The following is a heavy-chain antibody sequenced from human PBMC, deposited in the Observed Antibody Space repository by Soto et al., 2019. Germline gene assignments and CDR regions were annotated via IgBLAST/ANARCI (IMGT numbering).Heavy chain of an antibody. CDR1: GFTFINYA. CDR3: ARKVPGSTSRRNYWYFDI. Sequence: EVQLLESGGGLVQPGGSLRLSCAGSGFTFINYAMNWVRQAPGKGLEWVSTISGGSSAPFFADSVRGRFTISRDNYKIAGPEQRNNLRIDNTDVYCCARKVPGSTSRRNYWYFDIWGRGTLVTVSS. CDR2: ISGGSSAP. V-gene: IGHV3-23*01. D-gene: IGHD2-2*01. J-gene: IGHJ2*01.